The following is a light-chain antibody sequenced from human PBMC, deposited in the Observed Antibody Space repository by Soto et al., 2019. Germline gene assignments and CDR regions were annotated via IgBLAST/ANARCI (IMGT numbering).Light chain of an antibody. J-gene: IGLJ3*02. CDR1: NSNIGTNT. Sequence: QSVLTQPPSASGTPGRRVTISCSGSNSNIGTNTVTWYQQLPGTAPKLLIYANDQRPSGVPDRFSGSKSGTSASLAISGLRSGDEASYFCAAWDASRSGPVFGGGTKLTVL. CDR3: AAWDASRSGPV. CDR2: AND. V-gene: IGLV1-44*01.